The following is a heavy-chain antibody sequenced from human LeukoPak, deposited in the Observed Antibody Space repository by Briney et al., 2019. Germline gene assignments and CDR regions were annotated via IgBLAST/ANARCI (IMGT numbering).Heavy chain of an antibody. D-gene: IGHD3-16*01. J-gene: IGHJ4*02. CDR1: GFTFSSYE. Sequence: PRGSLRPSRAPSGFTFSSYEITWVGPAPGPGLQWVSYISSSGSIISYADSVKGRFTISRDNARNSLYLQMNSLRAEDTAVYYCARDLEEGAPFFDYWGQGTLVTVSS. V-gene: IGHV3-48*03. CDR2: ISSSGSII. CDR3: ARDLEEGAPFFDY.